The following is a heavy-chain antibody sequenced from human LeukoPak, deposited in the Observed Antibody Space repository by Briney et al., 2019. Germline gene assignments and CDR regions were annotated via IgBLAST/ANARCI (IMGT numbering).Heavy chain of an antibody. CDR3: ASSVEMATIWVGDFDY. CDR1: GGSISSYY. Sequence: SETLSLTCTVSGGSISSYYWSWIRQPPGKGLEWIGYIYYSGSTNYNPSLKSRVTISVDTSKNQFSLKLSSVTAADTAVYYCASSVEMATIWVGDFDYWGQGTPVTVSS. J-gene: IGHJ4*02. D-gene: IGHD5-24*01. V-gene: IGHV4-59*01. CDR2: IYYSGST.